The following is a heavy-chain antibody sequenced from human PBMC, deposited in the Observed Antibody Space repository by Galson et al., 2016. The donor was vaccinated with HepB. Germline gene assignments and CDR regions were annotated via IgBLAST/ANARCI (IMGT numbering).Heavy chain of an antibody. CDR2: ITRSGDAT. V-gene: IGHV3-23*01. J-gene: IGHJ4*02. CDR1: GFSFSNSG. D-gene: IGHD3-16*01. Sequence: SLRLSCAASGFSFSNSGMSWVRQAPGRGLDWVSVITRSGDATHYADFAKGRFTISRDNSKHTLYLYMNNLTAGDTAIYYCGKHGGFDYWGQGALVTVSS. CDR3: GKHGGFDY.